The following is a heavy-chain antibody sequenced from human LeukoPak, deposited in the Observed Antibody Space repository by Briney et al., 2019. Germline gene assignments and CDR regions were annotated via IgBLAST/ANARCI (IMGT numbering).Heavy chain of an antibody. CDR1: GYSFTSYW. V-gene: IGHV5-51*01. Sequence: GESLKTSCKASGYSFTSYWIGWVRPMPGKGLEWMGIIDPSDSETRYTPSFQGQVTISVDKSLTTAYLQWNSLKASDTAMYYCARQTAMGRSGDYWGQGTLVTVSS. CDR2: IDPSDSET. D-gene: IGHD5-18*01. CDR3: ARQTAMGRSGDY. J-gene: IGHJ4*02.